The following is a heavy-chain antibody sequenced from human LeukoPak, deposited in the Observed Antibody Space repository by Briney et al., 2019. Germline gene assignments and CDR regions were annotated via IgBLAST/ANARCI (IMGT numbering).Heavy chain of an antibody. CDR2: FDPEDGET. CDR1: GYTLTELP. D-gene: IGHD4-17*01. CDR3: ATSDGDNGYVYYYGMDV. V-gene: IGHV1-24*01. Sequence: ASVKVSCKVSGYTLTELPMHWVRQAPGKGLEWMGGFDPEDGETIYAQKFQGRVTMTEDTSTDTAYMELSSLRSEDTAVYYCATSDGDNGYVYYYGMDVWGQGTTVTVSS. J-gene: IGHJ6*02.